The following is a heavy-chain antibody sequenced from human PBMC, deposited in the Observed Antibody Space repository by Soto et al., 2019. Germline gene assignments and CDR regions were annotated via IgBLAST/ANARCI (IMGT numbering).Heavy chain of an antibody. CDR2: INHLETT. CDR1: GASITYGAYS. CDR3: ARGGGFDSCDY. Sequence: QLQLHMSGSGLVKPSQTLSLTCTVSGASITYGAYSWSWIRQTPGKGLEWIGYINHLETTFYNPSIERRLTLSRDRTKNQFTRKLKSMSAGGRAVYFCARGGGFDSCDYWGQGILVTVSS. D-gene: IGHD3-10*01. J-gene: IGHJ4*02. V-gene: IGHV4-30-2*01.